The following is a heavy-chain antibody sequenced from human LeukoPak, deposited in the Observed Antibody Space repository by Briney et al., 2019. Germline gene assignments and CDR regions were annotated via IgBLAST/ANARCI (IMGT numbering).Heavy chain of an antibody. Sequence: PSETLSLTCTVSGGSFTSGTYYWSWIRQPAGKGLEWIGRIYTSGTTNYNPSLKSRVTISVDTSKNQFSLKLSSVIAADTAVYYCARARVAVAGEDYFDYWGQGTLVTVSS. CDR1: GGSFTSGTYY. CDR3: ARARVAVAGEDYFDY. J-gene: IGHJ4*02. CDR2: IYTSGTT. D-gene: IGHD6-19*01. V-gene: IGHV4-61*02.